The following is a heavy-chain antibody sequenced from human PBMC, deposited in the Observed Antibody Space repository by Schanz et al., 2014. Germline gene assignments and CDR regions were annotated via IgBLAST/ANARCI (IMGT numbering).Heavy chain of an antibody. CDR3: AREVGLYDRGWFDP. CDR1: GYTFSSYG. J-gene: IGHJ5*02. CDR2: INVGNDNM. D-gene: IGHD3-22*01. Sequence: QVQLVQSGAEVKKPGASVKVSCKTSGYTFSSYGITWVRQAPGQGLEWMGWINVGNDNMQYSQKFQGRVTITRDTTASTAYMELTSLRSEDTAVYFCAREVGLYDRGWFDPWGQGTLVTVSS. V-gene: IGHV1-18*01.